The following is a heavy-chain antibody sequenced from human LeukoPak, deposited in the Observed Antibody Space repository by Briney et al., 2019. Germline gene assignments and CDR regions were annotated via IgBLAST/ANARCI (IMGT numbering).Heavy chain of an antibody. CDR2: ISGSGGST. D-gene: IGHD1-26*01. CDR3: ARDYTTIIFSYYYYGMDV. V-gene: IGHV3-23*01. CDR1: GFTFSSYA. Sequence: GGSLRLSCAASGFTFSSYAMSWVRQAPGKGLEWVSAISGSGGSTYYADSVKGRFTISRDNSKNTLYLQMNSLRAEDTAVYYCARDYTTIIFSYYYYGMDVWGQGTTVTVSS. J-gene: IGHJ6*02.